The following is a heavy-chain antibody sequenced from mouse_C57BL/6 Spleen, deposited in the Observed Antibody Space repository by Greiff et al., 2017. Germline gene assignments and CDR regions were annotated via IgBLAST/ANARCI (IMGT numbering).Heavy chain of an antibody. CDR2: IYPRDGST. Sequence: VMLVESGPELVKPGASVKLSCKASGYTFTSYDINWVKQRPGQGLEWIGWIYPRDGSTKYNEKFKGKATLTVDTSSSTAYMELHSLTSEDSAVYFCARDYYGSSRYYFDYWGQGTTLTVSS. J-gene: IGHJ2*01. V-gene: IGHV1-85*01. CDR3: ARDYYGSSRYYFDY. D-gene: IGHD1-1*01. CDR1: GYTFTSYD.